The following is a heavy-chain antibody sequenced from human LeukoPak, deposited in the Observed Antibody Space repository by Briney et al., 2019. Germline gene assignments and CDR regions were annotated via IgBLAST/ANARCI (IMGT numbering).Heavy chain of an antibody. V-gene: IGHV4-38-2*02. Sequence: SETLSLTCTVSGYSISSGYYWGWIRQPPGKGLEWIGNIYHSGSTYYNPSLKSRVTISVDTSKNQFSLKLSSVTAADTAVYYCAGVTRGLTYYSRDYWGQGTLVTVSS. J-gene: IGHJ4*02. CDR3: AGVTRGLTYYSRDY. CDR2: IYHSGST. D-gene: IGHD4-11*01. CDR1: GYSISSGYY.